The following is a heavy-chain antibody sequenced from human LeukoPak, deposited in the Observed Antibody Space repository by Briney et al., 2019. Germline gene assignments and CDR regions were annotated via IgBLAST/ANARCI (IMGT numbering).Heavy chain of an antibody. CDR1: GSTFSDAW. J-gene: IGHJ4*02. Sequence: PGGSLRLSCAASGSTFSDAWMSWVRQAPGKGLEWVGRIKSKPAGGTTEYTAPVKGRFSISRDDSKDTVYLQMNSLHTEDTAVYYCTAERGYSYYFWGQGTLVTVSS. CDR2: IKSKPAGGTT. D-gene: IGHD5-18*01. V-gene: IGHV3-15*01. CDR3: TAERGYSYYF.